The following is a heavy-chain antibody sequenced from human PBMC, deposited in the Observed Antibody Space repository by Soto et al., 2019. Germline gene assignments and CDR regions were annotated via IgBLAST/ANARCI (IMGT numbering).Heavy chain of an antibody. V-gene: IGHV1-69*12. J-gene: IGHJ4*02. D-gene: IGHD5-12*01. CDR3: AGDLGGGYEPGDY. CDR1: GATFSISV. Sequence: QVQLVQSGAELKKPGSSVKVSCRASGATFSISVFNWVRQAPGQGLEWMGGIISMFGTPNYSQKFQGRVTIPADESTSTGYMELNNLRSDDTARYYCAGDLGGGYEPGDYWGQGTQVTVSS. CDR2: IISMFGTP.